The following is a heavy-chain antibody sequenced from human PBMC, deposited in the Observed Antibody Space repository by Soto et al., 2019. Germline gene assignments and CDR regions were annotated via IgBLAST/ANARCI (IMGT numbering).Heavy chain of an antibody. V-gene: IGHV4-39*01. CDR2: IYYSGST. D-gene: IGHD6-19*01. J-gene: IGHJ5*02. Sequence: SETLSLTCTVSGGSISSSSYYWGWIRQPPGKGLEWIGSIYYSGSTYYNPFLKSRVTISVDTSKNQFSLKLSSVTAADTAVYYCARGYSSGWTNWFDPWGQGTLVTVSS. CDR3: ARGYSSGWTNWFDP. CDR1: GGSISSSSYY.